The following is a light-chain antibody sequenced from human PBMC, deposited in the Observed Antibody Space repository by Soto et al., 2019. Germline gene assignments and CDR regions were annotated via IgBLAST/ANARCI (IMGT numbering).Light chain of an antibody. Sequence: QSALTQPASVSGSPGQSITIPCTGTSSDVGSTNLVSWYRQYPGKAPKLIIFEGSKRPSGISSRFSGSKSGNTASLTISGLQAEDEAHYYCLSYASTFWVFGGGTKLTVL. J-gene: IGLJ3*02. CDR3: LSYASTFWV. CDR1: SSDVGSTNL. V-gene: IGLV2-23*01. CDR2: EGS.